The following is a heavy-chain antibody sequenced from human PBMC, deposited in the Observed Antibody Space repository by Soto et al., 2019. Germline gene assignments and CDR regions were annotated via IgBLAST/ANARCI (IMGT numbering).Heavy chain of an antibody. CDR2: INHSGST. CDR1: GGSFSGYY. Sequence: PSETLSLTCAVYGGSFSGYYWSWIRQPPGEGLEWIGEINHSGSTNYNPSLKSRVTISVDTSKNQFSLKLSSVTAADTAVYYCAIIPFSEMTDYWGQGTLVTVSS. V-gene: IGHV4-34*01. J-gene: IGHJ4*02. D-gene: IGHD2-2*02. CDR3: AIIPFSEMTDY.